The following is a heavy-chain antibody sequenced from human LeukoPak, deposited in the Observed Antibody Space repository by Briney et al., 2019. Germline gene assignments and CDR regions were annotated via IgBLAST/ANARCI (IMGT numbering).Heavy chain of an antibody. D-gene: IGHD4-23*01. CDR3: ARGNHGGNSLIEY. J-gene: IGHJ4*02. V-gene: IGHV3-7*01. CDR2: IKQDGSEN. CDR1: GFTFSTFY. Sequence: GGSLRLSCVASGFTFSTFYMSWVRQGPGKGLEWVANIKQDGSENYYVDSVEGRFTISRDNAKNSLYLQMNSLRAEDTAVYYCARGNHGGNSLIEYWGQGTLVTVSS.